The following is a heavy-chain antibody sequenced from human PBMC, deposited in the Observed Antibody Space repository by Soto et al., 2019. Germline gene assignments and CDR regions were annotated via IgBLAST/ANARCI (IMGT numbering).Heavy chain of an antibody. CDR3: TRALPDFETTGHYIDY. Sequence: GGSLRLSCSASGFTVSNHYMTWVRQAPGKGLEWVSVIYSGGSRYYADSVKGRFAISRDHSKNTLYLQMNSLTAEDTAVYYCTRALPDFETTGHYIDYWAREPWSPSP. CDR2: IYSGGSR. V-gene: IGHV3-53*01. CDR1: GFTVSNHY. D-gene: IGHD2-8*02. J-gene: IGHJ4*02.